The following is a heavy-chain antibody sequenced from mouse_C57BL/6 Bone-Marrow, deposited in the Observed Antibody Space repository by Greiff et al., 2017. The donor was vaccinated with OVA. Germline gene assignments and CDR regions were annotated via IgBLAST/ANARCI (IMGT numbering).Heavy chain of an antibody. Sequence: QVQLQQPGAELVKPGASVKLSCKASGYTFTSYWMHWVKQRPGRGREWIGRIDPNSGGTKYNEKFKSKATLTVDKPSSTAYMQLSSLTSADSAVYYCARYGYDWFAYWGQGTLVTVSA. V-gene: IGHV1-72*01. D-gene: IGHD2-2*01. J-gene: IGHJ3*01. CDR2: IDPNSGGT. CDR3: ARYGYDWFAY. CDR1: GYTFTSYW.